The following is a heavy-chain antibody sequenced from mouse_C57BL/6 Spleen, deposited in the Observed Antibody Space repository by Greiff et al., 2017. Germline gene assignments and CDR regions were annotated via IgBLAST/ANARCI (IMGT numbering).Heavy chain of an antibody. Sequence: QVQLKQPGAELVKPGGSVKLSCKASGYTFTSYWMQWVKQRPGQGLEWIGEIDPSDSYTNYNQKFKGKATLTVDTSSSTAYMQLSSLTSEDSAVYYCARPYYYGSSWYFDVWGTGTTVTVSS. J-gene: IGHJ1*03. D-gene: IGHD1-1*01. CDR3: ARPYYYGSSWYFDV. CDR2: IDPSDSYT. V-gene: IGHV1-50*01. CDR1: GYTFTSYW.